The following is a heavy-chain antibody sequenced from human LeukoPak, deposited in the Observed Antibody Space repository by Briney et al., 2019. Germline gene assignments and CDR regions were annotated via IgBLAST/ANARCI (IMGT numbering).Heavy chain of an antibody. D-gene: IGHD2/OR15-2a*01. Sequence: GGSLRLSCAASGFTFSSYEMNWVRQAPGKGLEWVSYISSSGSTIYYADSVKGRFTISRDNAKNSLYLQMNSLRAEDTAVYYCARHIGIVGSRGFDYWGLGTLVTVSS. J-gene: IGHJ4*02. CDR1: GFTFSSYE. CDR3: ARHIGIVGSRGFDY. CDR2: ISSSGSTI. V-gene: IGHV3-48*03.